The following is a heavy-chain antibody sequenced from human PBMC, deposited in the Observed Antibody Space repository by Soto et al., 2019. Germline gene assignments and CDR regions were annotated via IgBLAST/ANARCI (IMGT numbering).Heavy chain of an antibody. D-gene: IGHD1-26*01. Sequence: VQVVESGGGLVKPGGSLTLSCNFTFSMYSMNWVRQAPGKGREWVASISSGAAYIKYAGSVQGRFTISRDNAKNTVSLQMSSLRVEDTAVYFCTRDEGGSYDSWFHPWGQGTQVTVSA. CDR3: TRDEGGSYDSWFHP. CDR2: ISSGAAYI. J-gene: IGHJ5*02. V-gene: IGHV3-21*06. CDR1: TFSMYS.